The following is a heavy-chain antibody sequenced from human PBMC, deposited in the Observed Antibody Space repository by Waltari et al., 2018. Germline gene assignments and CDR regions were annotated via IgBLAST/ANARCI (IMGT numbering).Heavy chain of an antibody. CDR1: GGSISSYY. Sequence: QVQLQESGPGLVKPSETLSLTCTVSGGSISSYYWSWIRQPPGKGLEGIGYIYYSGSTNYNPSLKSRVTISVDTSKNQFSLELSSVTAADTAVYYCARAGGYCSGGSCYSVYYYGMDVWGQGTTVTVSS. J-gene: IGHJ6*02. CDR2: IYYSGST. CDR3: ARAGGYCSGGSCYSVYYYGMDV. V-gene: IGHV4-59*01. D-gene: IGHD2-15*01.